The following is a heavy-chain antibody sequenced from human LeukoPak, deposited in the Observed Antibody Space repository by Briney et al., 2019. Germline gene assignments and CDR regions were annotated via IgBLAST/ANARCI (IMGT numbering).Heavy chain of an antibody. CDR2: FDPEDGET. J-gene: IGHJ4*01. D-gene: IGHD3-22*01. CDR3: ATHGPTGYYDDY. Sequence: PSVMFSCKVSGYSLTELSMHWVRLAPGKGLEWMGGFDPEDGETIYAQKFQGRVTMTEDTSTDTAYMELSSLRSEDTAVYYCATHGPTGYYDDYWGQGTLVTVSS. V-gene: IGHV1-24*01. CDR1: GYSLTELS.